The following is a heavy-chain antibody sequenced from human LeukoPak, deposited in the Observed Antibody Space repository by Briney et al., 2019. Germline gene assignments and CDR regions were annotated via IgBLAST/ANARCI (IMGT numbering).Heavy chain of an antibody. D-gene: IGHD3-22*01. V-gene: IGHV1-8*03. CDR3: ARTPYDSSGYYSDY. CDR1: GYTFTSYD. J-gene: IGHJ4*02. CDR2: TNPNSGNT. Sequence: ASVKVSCKASGYTFTSYDINWVRQATGQGLEWMGWTNPNSGNTGYAQKFQGRVTITRNTSISTAYMELSSLRSEDTAVYYCARTPYDSSGYYSDYWGQGTLVTVSS.